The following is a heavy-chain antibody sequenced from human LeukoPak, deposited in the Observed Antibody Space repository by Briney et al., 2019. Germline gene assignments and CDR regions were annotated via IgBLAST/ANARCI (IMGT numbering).Heavy chain of an antibody. V-gene: IGHV4-34*01. CDR1: GGSFSGYY. CDR2: INHSGST. CDR3: ARTLYYDSSGYYTP. D-gene: IGHD3-22*01. Sequence: PSETLSLTCAVYGGSFSGYYWSWIRQPPGKGLEWIGEINHSGSTNYNPSLKSRVTISVDTSKNQFSLKLSSVTAADTAVYYCARTLYYDSSGYYTPWGQGTLVTVSS. J-gene: IGHJ4*02.